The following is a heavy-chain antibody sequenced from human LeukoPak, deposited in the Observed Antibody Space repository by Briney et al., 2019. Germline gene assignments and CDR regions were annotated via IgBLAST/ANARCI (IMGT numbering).Heavy chain of an antibody. V-gene: IGHV3-74*01. CDR3: ARDPSYDGNSFRYFQH. Sequence: HTGGSLRLSCAASGFTFSNYWMHWVRQAPGTGLVWVSRINGDGSAPTYADSVKGRFTISRDNAKNTLYLQMNSLRAEDTALYYCARDPSYDGNSFRYFQHWGQGTLVTVSS. CDR1: GFTFSNYW. CDR2: INGDGSAP. J-gene: IGHJ1*01. D-gene: IGHD3-3*01.